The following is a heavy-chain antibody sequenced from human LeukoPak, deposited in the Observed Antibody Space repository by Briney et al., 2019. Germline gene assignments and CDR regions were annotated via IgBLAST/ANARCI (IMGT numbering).Heavy chain of an antibody. CDR2: IYNSGNT. Sequence: SETLSLTCTVSGGSISSYYWSWIRQPPGKGLEWIGYIYNSGNTNYNPSLKSRLTISIDTSKNQFSLKLSSVTAADTAVYYCARDDWNDVLDYWGQGTLVTVSS. J-gene: IGHJ4*02. CDR1: GGSISSYY. V-gene: IGHV4-59*01. CDR3: ARDDWNDVLDY. D-gene: IGHD1-1*01.